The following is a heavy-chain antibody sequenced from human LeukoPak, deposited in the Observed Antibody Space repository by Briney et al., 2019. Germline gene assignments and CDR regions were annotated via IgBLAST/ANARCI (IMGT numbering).Heavy chain of an antibody. CDR1: GGSISSSSYY. CDR3: ARRGGDCYFPCRYYYYYMDV. V-gene: IGHV4-39*07. D-gene: IGHD2-21*02. J-gene: IGHJ6*03. Sequence: PSETLSLTCTVSGGSISSSSYYWSWIRQPPGKGLEWIGEINHSGSTNYNPSLKSRVTISVDTSKNQFSLKLSSVTAADTAVYYCARRGGDCYFPCRYYYYYMDVWGKGTTVTISS. CDR2: INHSGST.